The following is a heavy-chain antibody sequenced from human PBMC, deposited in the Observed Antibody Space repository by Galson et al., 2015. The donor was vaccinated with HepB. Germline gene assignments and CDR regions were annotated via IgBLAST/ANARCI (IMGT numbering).Heavy chain of an antibody. J-gene: IGHJ6*02. Sequence: SLRLSCAASGFTFSTYGMHWVRQAPGKGLEWVAVIWYDGSNKYYADSVKGRFTISRDNSKNTLFLQMNSLRAEDTAVYYCARAYTTGYYYYGMDVWGQGTTVTVSS. V-gene: IGHV3-33*01. CDR2: IWYDGSNK. CDR3: ARAYTTGYYYYGMDV. CDR1: GFTFSTYG. D-gene: IGHD1-1*01.